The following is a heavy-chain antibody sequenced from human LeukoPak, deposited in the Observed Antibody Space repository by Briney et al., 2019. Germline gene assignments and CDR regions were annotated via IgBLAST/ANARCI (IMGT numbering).Heavy chain of an antibody. CDR1: GGSISSYY. V-gene: IGHV4-4*07. CDR2: IYTSGST. J-gene: IGHJ6*02. Sequence: SETLSLTRTVSGGSISSYYWSWIRQPAGKGLEWIGRIYTSGSTNYNPSLKSRVTMSVDTSKNQFSLKLSSVTAAATAVYYCAGGPHTARLNYYYGMDVWGQGTTVTVSS. D-gene: IGHD5-18*01. CDR3: AGGPHTARLNYYYGMDV.